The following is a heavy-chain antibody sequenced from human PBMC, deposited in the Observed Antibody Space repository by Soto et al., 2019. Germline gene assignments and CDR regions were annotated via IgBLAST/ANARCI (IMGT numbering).Heavy chain of an antibody. CDR2: TYYRSRWYS. D-gene: IGHD2-15*01. CDR3: ARSEEDSDYYYYGMDV. J-gene: IGHJ6*02. CDR1: GDTVSSNSVA. V-gene: IGHV6-1*01. Sequence: QTLSLTCVGSGDTVSSNSVAWNWVRQSPSRGLEWLGRTYYRSRWYSDYAVSVRSRIDINADTSKNQVSLQLNSVTPEDTAVYYCARSEEDSDYYYYGMDVWGQGTTVTVSS.